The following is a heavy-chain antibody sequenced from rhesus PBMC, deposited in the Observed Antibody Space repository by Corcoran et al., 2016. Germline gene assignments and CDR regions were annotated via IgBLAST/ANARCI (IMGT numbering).Heavy chain of an antibody. CDR1: GGSLSHRYF. D-gene: IGHD1-1-1*01. CDR3: ARVVYRDFDY. J-gene: IGHJ4*01. CDR2: IYGSGGNT. V-gene: IGHV4S2*01. Sequence: VQLQESGPGLVTPSEPLPLTCHLLGGSLSHRYFWHWLRQAPGKGLEWMGRIYGSGGNTAYNPSLKSRVTISKDTSKNQFSLKLRSVTAADTAVYFCARVVYRDFDYWGQGILVTVSS.